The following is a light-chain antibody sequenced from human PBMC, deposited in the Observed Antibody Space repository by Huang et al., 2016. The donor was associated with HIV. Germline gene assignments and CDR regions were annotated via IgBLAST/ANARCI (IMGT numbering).Light chain of an antibody. Sequence: DIQMTQSPSSLPASVGDRVTITCQASQDITNYLNWYQQRPGNAPKLVIFEASNLEAGVPSRFSASRSGTNFTFTSSGLQPEDIATYYCQQYDNLPCTFGQGTRLEIK. CDR1: QDITNY. J-gene: IGKJ5*01. CDR3: QQYDNLPCT. V-gene: IGKV1-33*01. CDR2: EAS.